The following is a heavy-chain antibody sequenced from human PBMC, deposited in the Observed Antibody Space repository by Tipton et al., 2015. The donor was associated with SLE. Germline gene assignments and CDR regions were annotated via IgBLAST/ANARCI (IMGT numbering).Heavy chain of an antibody. J-gene: IGHJ4*02. CDR1: GFTFSSYN. CDR2: ISYDGSNK. CDR3: ARGGSGWYGRTYYFDY. Sequence: SLRLSCTGSGFTFSSYNMHWVRQAPGKGLQWVATISYDGSNKNYADSVKGRFTISRDNSKNTLYLQMNSLGPEDTAVYYCARGGSGWYGRTYYFDYWGQGTLVTVSS. V-gene: IGHV3-30*04. D-gene: IGHD6-19*01.